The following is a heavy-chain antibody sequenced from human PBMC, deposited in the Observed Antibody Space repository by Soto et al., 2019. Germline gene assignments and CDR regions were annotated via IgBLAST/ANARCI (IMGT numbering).Heavy chain of an antibody. J-gene: IGHJ6*02. CDR2: ISAYNGNT. V-gene: IGHV1-18*01. Sequence: ASVKVSCKASGYTFTSYGISWVRQAPGQGLEWMGWISAYNGNTNYAQKLQGRVTMTTDTSTSTAYMELRSLRSDDTAVYYCATSHTNYVFWSGLSYYYSGMDVWGQGTTVTVSS. CDR1: GYTFTSYG. CDR3: ATSHTNYVFWSGLSYYYSGMDV. D-gene: IGHD3-3*01.